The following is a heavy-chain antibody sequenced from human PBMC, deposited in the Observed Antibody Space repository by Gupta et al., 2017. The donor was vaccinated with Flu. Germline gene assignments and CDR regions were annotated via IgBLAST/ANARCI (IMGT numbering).Heavy chain of an antibody. CDR3: ARSRLVDFDY. D-gene: IGHD2-15*01. CDR2: INPNSDGT. J-gene: IGHJ4*02. CDR1: GYIFTGYY. V-gene: IGHV1-2*02. Sequence: QVQLVQSGAEVKKPGASVKASCKASGYIFTGYYMHWVRQAPGQGLEWMGWINPNSDGTNNAQKFQGRVTMTRDTSISTAYMELSRLRSDDTAVYYCARSRLVDFDYRGQGTLVTVSS.